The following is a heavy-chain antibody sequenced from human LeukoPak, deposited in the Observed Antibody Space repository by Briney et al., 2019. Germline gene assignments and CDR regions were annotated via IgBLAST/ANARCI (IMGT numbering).Heavy chain of an antibody. Sequence: PGGSLRLSCAASGFTFSNAWMSWVRQAPGKGLEWVGRIKSKTDGGTTDYAAPVEGRFTISRDDSKNTLYLQMNSLKTEDTAVYYCTTLYYYDSSGYYFTDDAFDIWGQGTMVTVSS. CDR3: TTLYYYDSSGYYFTDDAFDI. J-gene: IGHJ3*02. CDR1: GFTFSNAW. D-gene: IGHD3-22*01. V-gene: IGHV3-15*01. CDR2: IKSKTDGGTT.